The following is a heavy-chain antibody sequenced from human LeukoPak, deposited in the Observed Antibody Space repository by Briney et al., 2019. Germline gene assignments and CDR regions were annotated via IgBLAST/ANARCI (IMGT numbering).Heavy chain of an antibody. D-gene: IGHD3-10*01. Sequence: ASVKVSCTAFGYTFTGYYMHWVRRAPGQGLEWMGWINPNSGGTNYAQKFQGRVTMTRDTSISTAYMELSGLRSDDPAVYSCADLCFGELGEEDAFDISGQGTMVSVSS. CDR2: INPNSGGT. CDR1: GYTFTGYY. J-gene: IGHJ3*02. CDR3: ADLCFGELGEEDAFDI. V-gene: IGHV1-2*02.